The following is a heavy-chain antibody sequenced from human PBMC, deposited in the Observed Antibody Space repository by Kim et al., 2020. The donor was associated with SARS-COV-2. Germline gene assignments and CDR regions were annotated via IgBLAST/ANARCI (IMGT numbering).Heavy chain of an antibody. Sequence: SETLSLTCTVSGGSNSSYYWSWIRQPPGKGLEWIGYIYYSGSTNYNPSLKSRVTISVDTSKNQFSLKLSSVTAADTAVYYCARDTGYSSSWGFDPWGQGTLVTVSS. D-gene: IGHD6-13*01. CDR3: ARDTGYSSSWGFDP. J-gene: IGHJ5*02. CDR2: IYYSGST. CDR1: GGSNSSYY. V-gene: IGHV4-59*01.